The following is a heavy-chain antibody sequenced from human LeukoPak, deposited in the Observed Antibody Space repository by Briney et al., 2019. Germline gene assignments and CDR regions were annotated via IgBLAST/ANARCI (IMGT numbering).Heavy chain of an antibody. V-gene: IGHV3-7*01. CDR2: IDREGSEP. J-gene: IGHJ3*01. Sequence: PVGSLRLSCAASGFRFTAYGMNWVRRAPGKGLERVGSIDREGSEPNYADSVRGRFTMSRDTAKNTPYLEMNSLRVEDTAVYYCARDSREGFHVWGQGTLVTVSS. CDR1: GFRFTAYG. CDR3: ARDSREGFHV.